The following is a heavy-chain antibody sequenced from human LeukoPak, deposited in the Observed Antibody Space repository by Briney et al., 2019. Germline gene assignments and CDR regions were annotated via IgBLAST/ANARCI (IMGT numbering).Heavy chain of an antibody. V-gene: IGHV3-21*01. Sequence: PGGSLRLSCAASGFTFSSYSVNWVRQAPGKGLEWVSSISSSSSYICYADSVKGRFTISRDNAKNSLYLQVNSLRAEDTAVYYCARRLDSSMEGVYWGQGTLVTVFS. CDR3: ARRLDSSMEGVY. CDR2: ISSSSSYI. CDR1: GFTFSSYS. D-gene: IGHD6-6*01. J-gene: IGHJ4*02.